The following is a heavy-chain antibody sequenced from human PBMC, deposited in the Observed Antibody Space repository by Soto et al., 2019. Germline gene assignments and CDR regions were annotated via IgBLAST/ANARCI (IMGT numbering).Heavy chain of an antibody. Sequence: QVQLVESGGGLVKPGGSLRLSCAASGFTFNDYYMSWIRQAPGKGLEWVAYISSSRSYTNYADSVKGRFTLSRDNAKNSLYLQMNSLRAEDTAVYYCARDADILTGSDAFDIWGQGTMVTVSS. V-gene: IGHV3-11*05. J-gene: IGHJ3*02. D-gene: IGHD3-9*01. CDR1: GFTFNDYY. CDR2: ISSSRSYT. CDR3: ARDADILTGSDAFDI.